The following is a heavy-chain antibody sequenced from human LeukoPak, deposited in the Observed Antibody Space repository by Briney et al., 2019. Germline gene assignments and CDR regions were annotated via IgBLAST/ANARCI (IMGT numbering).Heavy chain of an antibody. Sequence: GGSLTLSCAASGFTFSGYGMRWVRQAAGQGQEGVASTSRSGEIKFYADSVKGGFTIHRDNSKSTLYLQINSLRAEATAVYYCAKDRPNYYGSDGLYYRRSGDYWGQGTLVTVSS. CDR3: AKDRPNYYGSDGLYYRRSGDY. D-gene: IGHD3-22*01. CDR1: GFTFSGYG. V-gene: IGHV3-23*01. J-gene: IGHJ4*02. CDR2: TSRSGEIK.